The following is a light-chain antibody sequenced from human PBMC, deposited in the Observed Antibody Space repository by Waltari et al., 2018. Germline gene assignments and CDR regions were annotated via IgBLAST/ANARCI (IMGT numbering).Light chain of an antibody. J-gene: IGLJ3*02. CDR3: MILYNNAVV. Sequence: QAVLTQPASLSASPGASVSLTCTLRRDISVGAYKLYWYQQRPGSPPQFLVRYRSDSDNRQGSGVPSRFSGSKDFSANAGILLISGLQSADEADYYCMILYNNAVVFGGGTKLTVL. V-gene: IGLV5-45*01. CDR2: YRSDSDN. CDR1: RDISVGAYK.